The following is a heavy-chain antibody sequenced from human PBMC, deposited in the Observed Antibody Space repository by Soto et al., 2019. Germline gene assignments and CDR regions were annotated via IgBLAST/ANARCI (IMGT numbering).Heavy chain of an antibody. Sequence: PSETLSLTCAVYGGSFSGYYWSWIRQPPGKGLEWIGEINHSGSTNYNPSLKSRVTISVDTSKNQFSLKLSSVTAADTAVYYCARGRVAVAPSARYYDGMDVWGQGTTVTGSS. CDR3: ARGRVAVAPSARYYDGMDV. CDR1: GGSFSGYY. J-gene: IGHJ6*02. D-gene: IGHD2-15*01. CDR2: INHSGST. V-gene: IGHV4-34*01.